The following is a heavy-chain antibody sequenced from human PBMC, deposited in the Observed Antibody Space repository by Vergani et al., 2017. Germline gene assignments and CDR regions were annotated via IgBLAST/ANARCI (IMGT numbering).Heavy chain of an antibody. CDR2: IRSKAYGGTT. Sequence: EVQLVESGGGLVQPGRSLRLSCTASGFTFGDYAMSWFRQAPGKGLEWVGFIRSKAYGGTTEYAASVKGRFTISEDDSKCIAYLQMNSLKTEDTAVYYCTRAFGRSSSWYGYWGQGTLVTVSS. J-gene: IGHJ4*02. CDR3: TRAFGRSSSWYGY. CDR1: GFTFGDYA. V-gene: IGHV3-49*03. D-gene: IGHD6-13*01.